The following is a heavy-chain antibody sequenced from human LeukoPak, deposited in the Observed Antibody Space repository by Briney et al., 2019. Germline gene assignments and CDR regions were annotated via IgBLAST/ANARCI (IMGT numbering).Heavy chain of an antibody. CDR2: IYSGGST. CDR1: GVTVSSNY. CDR3: AREARWKIDY. Sequence: GGSLRLSCAASGVTVSSNYMSWVRQAPGKGLEWVSVIYSGGSTYYADSVKGRFTISRDNSKNTLYLQMNSLRAEDTAVYYCAREARWKIDYWGQGTLVTVSS. V-gene: IGHV3-66*02. J-gene: IGHJ4*02. D-gene: IGHD1-1*01.